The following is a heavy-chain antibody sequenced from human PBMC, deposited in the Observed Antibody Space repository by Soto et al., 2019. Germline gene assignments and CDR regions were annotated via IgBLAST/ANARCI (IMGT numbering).Heavy chain of an antibody. CDR1: GFTFSSYG. V-gene: IGHV3-30*18. CDR3: TKRRNVLRFLEWSSGMEV. D-gene: IGHD3-3*01. Sequence: PGGSLRLSCAASGFTFSSYGMNCVRQAPGKGLECVAFISHDGSNKYYADSMKGRISMSRENSKSTVYLQMSSLRAEDTAVYYCTKRRNVLRFLEWSSGMEVWGQGTTVTV. J-gene: IGHJ6*02. CDR2: ISHDGSNK.